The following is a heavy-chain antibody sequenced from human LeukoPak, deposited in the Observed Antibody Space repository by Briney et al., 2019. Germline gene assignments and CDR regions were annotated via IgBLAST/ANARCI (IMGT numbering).Heavy chain of an antibody. Sequence: SETLSLTCTVFGYSISSGYYWGWIRQPPGKGLEWIGSIYHSGSTYYNPSLKSRVTISVDTSKNQFSLKLSSVTAADTALYYCARVDSERFYGLVDYWGQGTLVTVSS. J-gene: IGHJ4*02. CDR1: GYSISSGYY. CDR2: IYHSGST. V-gene: IGHV4-38-2*02. D-gene: IGHD1-26*01. CDR3: ARVDSERFYGLVDY.